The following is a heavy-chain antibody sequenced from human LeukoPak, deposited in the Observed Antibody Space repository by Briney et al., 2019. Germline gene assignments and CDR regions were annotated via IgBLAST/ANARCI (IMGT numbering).Heavy chain of an antibody. CDR3: TTVGIQLWFSRYFDL. J-gene: IGHJ2*01. D-gene: IGHD5-18*01. CDR1: GFTFSNAW. Sequence: PGGSLRLSCAASGFTFSNAWMSWVRQAPGKGLEWVGRIKTKSDGGTTDYAAPVKGRFTISRDDSKNTLYLQMNSLKTEDTAVYYCTTVGIQLWFSRYFDLWGRGTLVTVSS. V-gene: IGHV3-15*01. CDR2: IKTKSDGGTT.